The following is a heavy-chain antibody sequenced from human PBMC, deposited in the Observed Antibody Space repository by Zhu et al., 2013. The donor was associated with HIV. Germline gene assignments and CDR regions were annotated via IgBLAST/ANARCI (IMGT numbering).Heavy chain of an antibody. CDR2: MNPKSGHT. CDR3: ARAPWTTVNGYGMDV. D-gene: IGHD4-17*01. V-gene: IGHV1-8*01. Sequence: VQLVAGLGREVKKPGAVSEGRPRKASGYTSPRYDIYWVRQATGQGLEWMGWMNPKSGHTDYAQKFQDRVIMTRNTSISTAYMELSSLRSEDTAVYYCARAPWTTVNGYGMDVWGQGTTVTVSS. CDR1: GYTSPRYD. J-gene: IGHJ6*02.